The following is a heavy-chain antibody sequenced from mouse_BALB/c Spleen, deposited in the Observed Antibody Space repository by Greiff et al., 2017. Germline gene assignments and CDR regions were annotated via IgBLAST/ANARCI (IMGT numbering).Heavy chain of an antibody. CDR1: GYTFTSSW. V-gene: IGHV1S130*01. J-gene: IGHJ4*01. Sequence: QVQLQQSGSVPVRPGASVKLSCKASGYTFTSSWMHWAKQRPGQGLEWIGEIHPNSGNTNYNEKFKGKATLTVDTSSSTAYVDLSSLTSEDSAVYYCARDYYGSSEAMDYWGQGTSVTVSS. CDR2: IHPNSGNT. CDR3: ARDYYGSSEAMDY. D-gene: IGHD1-1*01.